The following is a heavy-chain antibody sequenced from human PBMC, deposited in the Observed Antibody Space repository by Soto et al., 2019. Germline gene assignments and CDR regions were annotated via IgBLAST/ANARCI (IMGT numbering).Heavy chain of an antibody. Sequence: PGGSLRLSCAASGFTFSNAWMSWVRQAPGKGLEWVGRIKSKTDGGTTDYAAPVKGRFTTSRDDSKNTLYLQMNSLKTEDTAVYYCTTDPEIVVDLYYYYGMDVWGHGTTVTVSS. V-gene: IGHV3-15*01. CDR2: IKSKTDGGTT. J-gene: IGHJ6*02. D-gene: IGHD3-22*01. CDR3: TTDPEIVVDLYYYYGMDV. CDR1: GFTFSNAW.